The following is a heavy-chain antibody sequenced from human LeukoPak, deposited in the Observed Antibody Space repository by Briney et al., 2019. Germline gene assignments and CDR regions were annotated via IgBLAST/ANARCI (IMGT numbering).Heavy chain of an antibody. Sequence: ASETLSLTCTVSGGPISSGSYYWSWIRQPAGKGLEWIGRIYTSGSTNYNPSLKSRVTISVDTSKNQFSLKLSSATAADTAVYYCARSQDRRITIFGVVTNWFDPWGQGTLVTVSS. D-gene: IGHD3-3*01. CDR2: IYTSGST. CDR1: GGPISSGSYY. J-gene: IGHJ5*02. V-gene: IGHV4-61*02. CDR3: ARSQDRRITIFGVVTNWFDP.